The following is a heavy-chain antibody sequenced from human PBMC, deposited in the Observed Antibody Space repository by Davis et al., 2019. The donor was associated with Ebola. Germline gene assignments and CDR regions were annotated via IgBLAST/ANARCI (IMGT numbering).Heavy chain of an antibody. CDR2: IGTAGDT. Sequence: GGSLRLSCAASGFTISSYDMHWVRQATGKGLEWVSAIGTAGDTYYPGSVKGRFTISRENAKNSLYLQMNSLRAGDTAVYYCARGPSMDSSGWIDYWGQGTLVTVSS. J-gene: IGHJ4*02. V-gene: IGHV3-13*01. CDR1: GFTISSYD. CDR3: ARGPSMDSSGWIDY. D-gene: IGHD6-19*01.